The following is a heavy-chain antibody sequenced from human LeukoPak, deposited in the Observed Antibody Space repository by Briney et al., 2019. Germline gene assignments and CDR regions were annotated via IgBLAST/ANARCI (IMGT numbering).Heavy chain of an antibody. D-gene: IGHD7-27*01. CDR2: IYYSGST. CDR1: GGSISSSSYY. V-gene: IGHV4-39*01. Sequence: SETLSLTCTVSGGSISSSSYYWGWIRQPPGKGLEWIGSIYYSGSTYYNPSLKSRVTISVDTPKNQFSLKLSSVTAADTAVYYCARLRGWGYYYYYMDVWGKGTTVTVSS. J-gene: IGHJ6*03. CDR3: ARLRGWGYYYYYMDV.